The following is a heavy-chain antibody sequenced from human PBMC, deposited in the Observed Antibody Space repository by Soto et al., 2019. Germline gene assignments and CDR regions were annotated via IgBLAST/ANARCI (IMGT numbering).Heavy chain of an antibody. CDR3: ARVSGWYDFDY. J-gene: IGHJ4*02. Sequence: QVQLVQSGAEVKKPGASVKVSCKASGYTFTSYAMHWVRQAPGQRLEWMAWINAGNGNTKYSQKFQGRGTITRDTSASTAYMELSSLRSEDTAVYYWARVSGWYDFDYWGQGTLVTVSS. D-gene: IGHD6-19*01. CDR1: GYTFTSYA. V-gene: IGHV1-3*01. CDR2: INAGNGNT.